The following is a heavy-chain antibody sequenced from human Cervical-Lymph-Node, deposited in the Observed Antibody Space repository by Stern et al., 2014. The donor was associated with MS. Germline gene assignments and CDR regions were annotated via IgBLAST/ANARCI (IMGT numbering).Heavy chain of an antibody. Sequence: VQLVESGPGLVKPSQTLSLSCTVSGCSISSGGYYWRCLRPHPGNGLEWIGYIHHRGNTYYNPFLKRRLTISVDTSKNQFSLKLSPVTAADTAVYYCARDSGALTTVTTGSIDYWGQGTLVTVSS. CDR1: GCSISSGGYY. CDR3: ARDSGALTTVTTGSIDY. V-gene: IGHV4-31*03. CDR2: IHHRGNT. J-gene: IGHJ4*02. D-gene: IGHD4-17*01.